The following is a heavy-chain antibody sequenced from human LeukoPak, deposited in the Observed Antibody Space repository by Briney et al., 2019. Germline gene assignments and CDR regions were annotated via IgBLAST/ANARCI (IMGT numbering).Heavy chain of an antibody. J-gene: IGHJ4*02. Sequence: ASVKVSCKASGYTFTGYYMHWVRQAPGQGLEWMGWINPNSGGTNYAQKFQGRVTMTRDTSISTAYMELSRLRSDDTAVYYCAREDYCSSTSCYRGYSDYWGQGTLVTVSS. V-gene: IGHV1-2*02. CDR1: GYTFTGYY. CDR3: AREDYCSSTSCYRGYSDY. D-gene: IGHD2-2*02. CDR2: INPNSGGT.